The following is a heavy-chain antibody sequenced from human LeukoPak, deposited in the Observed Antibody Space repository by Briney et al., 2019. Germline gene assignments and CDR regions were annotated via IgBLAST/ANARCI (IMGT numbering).Heavy chain of an antibody. CDR2: IRNKAYGGTT. CDR3: TRVQVRIEYSSSFDY. CDR1: GFTFGDYA. Sequence: GGSLRLSCTTSGFTFGDYAMTWVRQAPGRGLEWVAFIRNKAYGGTTEYAASVKGRFTISRDDSKSIAYLQMNSLKTEDTAVYYCTRVQVRIEYSSSFDYWGQGTLVTVSS. J-gene: IGHJ4*02. D-gene: IGHD6-6*01. V-gene: IGHV3-49*04.